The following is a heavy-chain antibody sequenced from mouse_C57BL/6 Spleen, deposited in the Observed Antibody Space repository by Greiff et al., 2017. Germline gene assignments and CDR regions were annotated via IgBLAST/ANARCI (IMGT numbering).Heavy chain of an antibody. CDR1: GYTFTDYY. CDR3: AKRGAAQATDFDY. CDR2: IYPGSGNT. V-gene: IGHV1-76*01. J-gene: IGHJ2*01. D-gene: IGHD3-2*02. Sequence: QVQLKESGAELVRPGASVKLSCKASGYTFTDYYINWVKQRPGQGLEWIARIYPGSGNTYYNEKFKGKATLTAEKSSRTAYIQLSSLTSGDSAVSICAKRGAAQATDFDYWGQGTTLTVSS.